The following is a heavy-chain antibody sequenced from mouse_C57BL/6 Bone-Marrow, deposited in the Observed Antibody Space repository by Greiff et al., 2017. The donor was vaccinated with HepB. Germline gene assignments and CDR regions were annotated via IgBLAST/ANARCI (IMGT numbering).Heavy chain of an antibody. CDR1: GFTFSDYG. D-gene: IGHD2-5*01. J-gene: IGHJ4*01. CDR2: ISNLAYSI. Sequence: EVQLVESGGGLVQPGGSLKLSCAASGFTFSDYGMAWVRQAPRKGPEWVAFISNLAYSIYYADTVTGRFTISRENAKNTLYLEMSSLRSEDTAMYYCARQPAYYSNPYAMDYWGQGTSVTVSS. CDR3: ARQPAYYSNPYAMDY. V-gene: IGHV5-15*01.